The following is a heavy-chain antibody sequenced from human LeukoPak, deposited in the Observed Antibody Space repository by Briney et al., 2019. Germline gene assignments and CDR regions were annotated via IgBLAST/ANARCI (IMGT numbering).Heavy chain of an antibody. CDR1: GYTFFSYG. CDR2: ISANNGDT. J-gene: IGHJ4*02. CDR3: ARDGVHSGTTDF. D-gene: IGHD1-1*01. V-gene: IGHV1-18*01. Sequence: ASVKASCKTSGYTFFSYGITWVRQAPGQGLEWMGWISANNGDTKYAPKFQGRVTMTTESNTRTAYLDVRSLRSDDTAVYYCARDGVHSGTTDFWGQGTLITVAS.